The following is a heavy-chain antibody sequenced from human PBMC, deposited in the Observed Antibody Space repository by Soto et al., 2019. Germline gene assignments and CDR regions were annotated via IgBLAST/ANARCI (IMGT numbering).Heavy chain of an antibody. CDR2: IIPVSNIA. D-gene: IGHD6-13*01. V-gene: IGHV1-69*02. J-gene: IGHJ3*02. CDR1: GGSFSIYT. CDR3: TRGSWSAEVFDI. Sequence: QVQLVQSGVEVKKPGSSVKVSCKASGGSFSIYTIFWVRQAPGQGLEWMGRIIPVSNIANYAQNFQGRVTINADKSTGTVYMEMISLRSDDTAIYYCTRGSWSAEVFDIWGQGTLVTVSS.